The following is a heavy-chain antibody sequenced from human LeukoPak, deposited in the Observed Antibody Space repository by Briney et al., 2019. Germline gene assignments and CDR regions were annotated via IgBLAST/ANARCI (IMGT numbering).Heavy chain of an antibody. Sequence: SETLSLTCTVSGGSISSYYWSWIRQPPGKGLEWIGYIYYSGSTNYNPSLKSRVTISVDTSKNQFSLKLSSVTAADTAVYYCARVICTNGVCYSLYFDYWGQGTLVTVSS. D-gene: IGHD2-8*01. CDR1: GGSISSYY. V-gene: IGHV4-59*01. J-gene: IGHJ4*02. CDR2: IYYSGST. CDR3: ARVICTNGVCYSLYFDY.